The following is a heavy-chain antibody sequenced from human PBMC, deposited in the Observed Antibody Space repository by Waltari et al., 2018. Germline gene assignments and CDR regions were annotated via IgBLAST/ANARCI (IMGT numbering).Heavy chain of an antibody. V-gene: IGHV1-3*01. J-gene: IGHJ4*02. CDR1: GYTFTSYA. CDR3: ARASITVPGAVFY. CDR2: INAGNGNT. Sequence: QVQLVQSGAEVKKPGASVKVSCKASGYTFTSYAMHWVRQAPGQRLEWMGWINAGNGNTKYSQKFQGRVTITRDTSASTAYMELSSLRSEDTAVYYCARASITVPGAVFYWGQGTLVTVSS. D-gene: IGHD6-19*01.